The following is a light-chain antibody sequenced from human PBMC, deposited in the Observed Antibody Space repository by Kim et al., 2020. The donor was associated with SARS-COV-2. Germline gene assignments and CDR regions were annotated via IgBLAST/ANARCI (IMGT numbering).Light chain of an antibody. V-gene: IGLV3-19*01. CDR1: SCRSYY. Sequence: ALGQTVRIQWQGNSCRSYYASWYQQNAGQAPVLVIYGKNNRPSGIPDRFSGSSSGNTASFTIAGAQAEDEADYYCNSRDNSGNHLVFGGGTQLTVL. CDR2: GKN. J-gene: IGLJ2*01. CDR3: NSRDNSGNHLV.